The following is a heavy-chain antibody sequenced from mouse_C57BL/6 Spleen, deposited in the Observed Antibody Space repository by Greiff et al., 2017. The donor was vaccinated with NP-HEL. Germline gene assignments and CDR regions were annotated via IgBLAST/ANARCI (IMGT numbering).Heavy chain of an antibody. V-gene: IGHV1-72*01. CDR1: GYTFPSYW. D-gene: IGHD2-4*01. Sequence: QVQLQQSGAELVKPGASVKLSCKASGYTFPSYWMHWVKQRPGRGLGWMGGIDPNGGVPKYNEKFKGKATRTVDKPSSTAYMPPSSLTSEDSAVYYCARSGDYDGYWYFDDWGTGTTVTVSS. CDR3: ARSGDYDGYWYFDD. J-gene: IGHJ1*03. CDR2: IDPNGGVP.